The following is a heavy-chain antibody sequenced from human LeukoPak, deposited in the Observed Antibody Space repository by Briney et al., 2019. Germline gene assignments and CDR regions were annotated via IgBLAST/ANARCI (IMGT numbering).Heavy chain of an antibody. D-gene: IGHD3-22*01. Sequence: ASVKVSCKASGGTFSSYAISWVRQAPGQGLEWMGGIIPIFGTANYAQKFQGRVTITADESTSTAYMELSSLRSEDTAVYYCARGNLYDSSGGYSYSNWIDTWGQGTLVTVSS. CDR1: GGTFSSYA. J-gene: IGHJ5*02. CDR2: IIPIFGTA. CDR3: ARGNLYDSSGGYSYSNWIDT. V-gene: IGHV1-69*01.